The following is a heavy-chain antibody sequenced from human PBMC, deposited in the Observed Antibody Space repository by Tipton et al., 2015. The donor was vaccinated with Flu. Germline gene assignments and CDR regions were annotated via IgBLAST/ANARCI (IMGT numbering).Heavy chain of an antibody. Sequence: TLSLTCAVYGGSFSGYYWSWIRQPPGKGLEWIGEINHSGSTNYNPSLKSRVTISRDTSKIQFSLNMGSVTAADTAVYYCARSVVGSGSQYPVGYYYYGMDVWGQGTTVTVSS. J-gene: IGHJ6*02. CDR3: ARSVVGSGSQYPVGYYYYGMDV. D-gene: IGHD3-10*01. CDR2: INHSGST. V-gene: IGHV4-34*01. CDR1: GGSFSGYY.